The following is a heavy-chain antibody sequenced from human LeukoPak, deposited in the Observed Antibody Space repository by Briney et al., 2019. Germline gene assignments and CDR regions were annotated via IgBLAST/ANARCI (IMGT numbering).Heavy chain of an antibody. CDR2: ISGSGDNT. Sequence: GGSLRLSCAASGFTFSSYGMHWVRQAPGKGLEWVSGISGSGDNTYYADSVKGRFTISRDNSKNTLYVQVNSLGTEDTAAYYCAKGSYYDSSGSFYFDYWGQGTLVTVSS. V-gene: IGHV3-23*01. CDR3: AKGSYYDSSGSFYFDY. CDR1: GFTFSSYG. D-gene: IGHD3-22*01. J-gene: IGHJ4*02.